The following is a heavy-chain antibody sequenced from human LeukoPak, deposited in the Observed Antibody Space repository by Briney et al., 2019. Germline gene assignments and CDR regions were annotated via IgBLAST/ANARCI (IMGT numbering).Heavy chain of an antibody. CDR1: GGCFCVYY. J-gene: IGHJ4*02. CDR3: ARRLRRLGYCSSTSCLKRGYFDY. Sequence: SGTLSLTCAVYGGCFCVYYWSGIRPPPGRGVEWVGGINHSGSTNYNPSLKSRVTISVDTSKNQFSLKLSSGTAADTAVYYCARRLRRLGYCSSTSCLKRGYFDYWGQGTLVTVSS. V-gene: IGHV4-34*01. D-gene: IGHD2-2*01. CDR2: INHSGST.